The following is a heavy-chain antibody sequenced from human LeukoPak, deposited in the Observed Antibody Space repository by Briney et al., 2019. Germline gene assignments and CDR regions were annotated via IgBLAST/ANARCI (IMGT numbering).Heavy chain of an antibody. CDR1: GFTFSSYW. CDR2: INSDGSST. V-gene: IGHV3-74*01. D-gene: IGHD3-3*01. CDR3: ARIGDFWSGFDY. J-gene: IGHJ4*02. Sequence: GGSLRLSCAASGFTFSSYWMHWVRQAPGKGLVWVSRINSDGSSTSYADSVKGRFTISRDNAKNTLYLQMNSLRAEDTAVYYCARIGDFWSGFDYWCQGTLVTVPS.